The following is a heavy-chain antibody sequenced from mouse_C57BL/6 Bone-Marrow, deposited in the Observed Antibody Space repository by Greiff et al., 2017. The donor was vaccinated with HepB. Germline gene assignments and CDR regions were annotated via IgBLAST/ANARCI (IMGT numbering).Heavy chain of an antibody. Sequence: DVQLVESGGGLVQPKGSLKLSCAASGFSFNTYAMNWVRQAPGKGVEWVARIRSKSNNYSTYYADSVKDRFTISRDDSESMLYLQMNNLKTEATAMYYCVRGYGKSWFAYWGQGTLVTVSA. CDR3: VRGYGKSWFAY. V-gene: IGHV10-1*01. CDR1: GFSFNTYA. CDR2: IRSKSNNYST. D-gene: IGHD2-1*01. J-gene: IGHJ3*01.